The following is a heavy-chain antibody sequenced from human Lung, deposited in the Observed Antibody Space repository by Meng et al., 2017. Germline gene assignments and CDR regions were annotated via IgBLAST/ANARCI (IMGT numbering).Heavy chain of an antibody. CDR2: IKTDGTIT. Sequence: DSCGALVLLRVRSICPSFASALPSRDNLIHCVRQAPGKRRVWVSLIKTDGTITEYADSVKGRFTISRDNAKNTLYLQMNSLREEDTAVYYCARDGPQRGADFDYWGRGALVTVSS. V-gene: IGHV3-74*03. D-gene: IGHD1-26*01. J-gene: IGHJ4*02. CDR1: ALPSRDNL. CDR3: ARDGPQRGADFDY.